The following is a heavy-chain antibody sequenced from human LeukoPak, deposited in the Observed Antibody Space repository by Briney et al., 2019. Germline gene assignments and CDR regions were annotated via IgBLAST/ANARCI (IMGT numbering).Heavy chain of an antibody. Sequence: GGSLRLSCAASGFTFDDYAMHWVRQAPGKGLEWVSSISGSGGSTYYADSVKGRFTISRDNTKNTLYLQMSSLRVEVTAIYYCGRDPNGDYIGAFDLWGQGTMVTVSS. V-gene: IGHV3-23*01. D-gene: IGHD4-17*01. CDR3: GRDPNGDYIGAFDL. CDR1: GFTFDDYA. CDR2: ISGSGGST. J-gene: IGHJ3*01.